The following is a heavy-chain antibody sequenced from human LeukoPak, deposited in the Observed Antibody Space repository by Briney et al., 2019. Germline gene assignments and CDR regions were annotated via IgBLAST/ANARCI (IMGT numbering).Heavy chain of an antibody. Sequence: TSETLSLTCAVYGGSFSGHYWTWIRQPPGKGLEWIGESTHSGSTNYNPSLKSRVTISVDTSKNQFSLKLTSVSAADTAVYHCARGRTGAAALDFWGPGTLVTVSS. D-gene: IGHD2-2*01. CDR2: STHSGST. CDR3: ARGRTGAAALDF. V-gene: IGHV4-34*01. J-gene: IGHJ4*02. CDR1: GGSFSGHY.